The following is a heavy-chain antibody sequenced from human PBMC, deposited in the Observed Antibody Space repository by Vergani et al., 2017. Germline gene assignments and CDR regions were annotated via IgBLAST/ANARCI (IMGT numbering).Heavy chain of an antibody. CDR1: GGSISSGSYY. CDR3: ARGGGRRGSDLSRYYYGMDV. V-gene: IGHV4-61*02. D-gene: IGHD1-26*01. J-gene: IGHJ6*02. Sequence: QLQLQESGPGLVKPSQTLSLTCTVSGGSISSGSYYWSWIRQPAGKGLEWIGRIYTSGSTNYNPSLKSRVTISVDTSKNQFSLKLSSVTAADTAVYYCARGGGRRGSDLSRYYYGMDVWGQGTTVTVSS. CDR2: IYTSGST.